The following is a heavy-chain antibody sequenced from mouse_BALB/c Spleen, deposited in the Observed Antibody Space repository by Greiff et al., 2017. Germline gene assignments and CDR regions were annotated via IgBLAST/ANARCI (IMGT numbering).Heavy chain of an antibody. V-gene: IGHV1-14*01. CDR2: INPYNDGT. J-gene: IGHJ4*01. Sequence: VQLQQSGPELVKPGASVKMSCKASGYTFTSYVMHWVKQKPGQGLEWIGYINPYNDGTKYNEKFKGKATLTSDKSSSTAYMELSSLTSEDSAVYYCASGGLRAYYAMDYWGQGTSVTVSS. CDR3: ASGGLRAYYAMDY. D-gene: IGHD2-4*01. CDR1: GYTFTSYV.